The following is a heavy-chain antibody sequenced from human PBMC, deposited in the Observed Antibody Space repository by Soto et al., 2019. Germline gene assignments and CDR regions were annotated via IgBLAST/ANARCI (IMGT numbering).Heavy chain of an antibody. CDR3: SRGRRVAATPTPYYYYMDV. V-gene: IGHV1-8*01. CDR2: MNPNSGNT. CDR1: GYTFTSYD. J-gene: IGHJ6*03. Sequence: QVQLVQSGAEVKKPGASVKVSCKASGYTFTSYDINWVRQATGKGLEWMGWMNPNSGNTGYAHKLQGRVTMTSNTCISTAYMELSSLRSEYTAVYYCSRGRRVAATPTPYYYYMDVCGKGPTVTVS. D-gene: IGHD2-15*01.